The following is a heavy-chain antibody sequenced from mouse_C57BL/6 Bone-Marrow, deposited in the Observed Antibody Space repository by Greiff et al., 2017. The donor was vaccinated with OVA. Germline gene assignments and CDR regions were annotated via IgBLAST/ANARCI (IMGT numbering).Heavy chain of an antibody. J-gene: IGHJ4*01. CDR3: ARHGYDYYAMDY. D-gene: IGHD2-10*02. CDR1: GFTFSDYY. CDR2: ISNGGGSI. Sequence: EVKLVESGGGLVQPGGSLKLSCAASGFTFSDYYMYWVRQTPEKRLEWVAYISNGGGSIYYPDTVKGRFTISRDNAKNTLYLQMSRLKSEDTAMYYCARHGYDYYAMDYWGQGTSVTVSS. V-gene: IGHV5-12*01.